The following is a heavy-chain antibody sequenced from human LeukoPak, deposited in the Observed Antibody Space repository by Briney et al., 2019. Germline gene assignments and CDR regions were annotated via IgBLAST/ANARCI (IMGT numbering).Heavy chain of an antibody. CDR3: ARDAGTIFGVIRFAFDI. J-gene: IGHJ3*02. V-gene: IGHV4-31*03. CDR1: GGSISSGGYY. Sequence: SETLSLTCTVSGGSISSGGYYWSWIRQHPGKGLEWIGYIYYSGSTYYNPSLKSRVTISVDTSKNQFSLKLSSVTAADTAVYYCARDAGTIFGVIRFAFDIWGQGTMVTVSS. CDR2: IYYSGST. D-gene: IGHD3-3*01.